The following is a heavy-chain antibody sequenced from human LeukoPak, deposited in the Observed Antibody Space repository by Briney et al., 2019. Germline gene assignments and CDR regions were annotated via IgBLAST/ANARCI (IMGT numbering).Heavy chain of an antibody. D-gene: IGHD2-15*01. Sequence: SVKVSCKASGGTFSSYAISWVRQAPGQGLEWMGGIIPIFGTANYAQKFQGRVTITADKSTSTAYMELSSLRSEDTAVYYCARARYCSGGSCYWTPFYYYGMDVWGKGTTVTVSS. V-gene: IGHV1-69*06. CDR3: ARARYCSGGSCYWTPFYYYGMDV. CDR1: GGTFSSYA. CDR2: IIPIFGTA. J-gene: IGHJ6*04.